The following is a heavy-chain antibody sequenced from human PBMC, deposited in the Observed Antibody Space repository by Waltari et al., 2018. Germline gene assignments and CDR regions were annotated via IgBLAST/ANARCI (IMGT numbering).Heavy chain of an antibody. CDR3: TTDLFPRDKRWFGELLYPSDY. CDR2: IKRSKSDGGTT. J-gene: IGHJ4*02. CDR1: GFTFSNAW. D-gene: IGHD3-10*01. Sequence: EVQLVESGGGLVKPGGSLRLSCAASGFTFSNAWMSWVRQAPGKGLEWVGRIKRSKSDGGTTAEAASGKGRVTISREDSKNTLYLQMNSLKTEDTAVYYCTTDLFPRDKRWFGELLYPSDYWGQGTLVTVSS. V-gene: IGHV3-15*01.